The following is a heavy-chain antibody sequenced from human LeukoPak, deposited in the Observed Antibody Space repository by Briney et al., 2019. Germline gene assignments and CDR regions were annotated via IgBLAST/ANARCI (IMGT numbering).Heavy chain of an antibody. V-gene: IGHV1-24*01. D-gene: IGHD4-23*01. Sequence: ASVKVSCKVSGYTLTELSMHWVRQAPGKGLEWMGGFDPEDGETIYAQKFQGRVTMTEDTSTDTAYMELSSLRSEDTAVYYCARHEYDYGGLKYYFDYWGQGTLVTVSS. J-gene: IGHJ4*02. CDR1: GYTLTELS. CDR2: FDPEDGET. CDR3: ARHEYDYGGLKYYFDY.